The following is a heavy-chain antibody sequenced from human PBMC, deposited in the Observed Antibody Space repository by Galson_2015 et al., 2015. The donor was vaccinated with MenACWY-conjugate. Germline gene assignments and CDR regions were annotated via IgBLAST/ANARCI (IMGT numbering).Heavy chain of an antibody. J-gene: IGHJ4*02. V-gene: IGHV3-15*01. D-gene: IGHD1-14*01. CDR3: ATLAYGYNPH. CDR2: IKPNTDGGTA. CDR1: GFTFTDAW. Sequence: SLRLSCAASGFTFTDAWMTWVRQAPGKGLEWVGRIKPNTDGGTADYGAPVKGRLPISRDDSEKTLFLQMDSLRTEDSAVYYCATLAYGYNPHWGQGTLVTVSS.